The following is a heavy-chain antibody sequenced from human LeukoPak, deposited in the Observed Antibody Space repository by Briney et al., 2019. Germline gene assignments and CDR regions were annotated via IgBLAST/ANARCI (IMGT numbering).Heavy chain of an antibody. V-gene: IGHV3-23*01. CDR2: ISGSGGST. D-gene: IGHD2-21*01. Sequence: GGSLRLSCAASGFTFSSYAMSWVRQAPGKGLEWVSGISGSGGSTYYADSVKGRFTISRDNSKSTLYLQMNSLRAEDTAVYYCVRRVWQHLAPWGQGTLVTVSS. CDR1: GFTFSSYA. J-gene: IGHJ5*02. CDR3: VRRVWQHLAP.